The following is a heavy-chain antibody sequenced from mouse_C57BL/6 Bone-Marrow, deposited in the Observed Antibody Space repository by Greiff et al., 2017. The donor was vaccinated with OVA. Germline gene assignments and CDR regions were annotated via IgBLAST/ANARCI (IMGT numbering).Heavy chain of an antibody. J-gene: IGHJ2*01. Sequence: VQLQQSGPELVKPGASVKISCKASGYAFSSSWMNWVKQRPGKGLAWIGRIYPGDGDTTYNGKIKGKATLTADKSSSTAYMQLSSLTSEDSAVYFCARHEDGYYASYFDYWGQGTTLTVSS. CDR2: IYPGDGDT. CDR3: ARHEDGYYASYFDY. D-gene: IGHD2-3*01. CDR1: GYAFSSSW. V-gene: IGHV1-82*01.